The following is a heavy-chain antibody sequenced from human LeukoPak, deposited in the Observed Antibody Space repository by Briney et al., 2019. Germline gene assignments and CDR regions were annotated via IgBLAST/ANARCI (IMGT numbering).Heavy chain of an antibody. D-gene: IGHD5-18*01. CDR2: MNPNSGNT. CDR3: ARGKERYSYGVVGRHWFDP. J-gene: IGHJ5*02. V-gene: IGHV1-8*01. Sequence: GASVKVTCKASGYTFTGYDINWVRQATGQGLEWMGWMNPNSGNTGYAQKFQGRVTMTRNTSISTAYMELSSLRSEDTAVYYCARGKERYSYGVVGRHWFDPWGQGTLVTVSS. CDR1: GYTFTGYD.